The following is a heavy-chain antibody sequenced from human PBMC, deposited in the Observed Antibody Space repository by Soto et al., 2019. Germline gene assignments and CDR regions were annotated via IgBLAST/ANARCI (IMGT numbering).Heavy chain of an antibody. D-gene: IGHD1-7*01. V-gene: IGHV4-30-2*01. CDR3: ARGGLITGTTSH. Sequence: TLALTGAVSGGSISSGGYSWSWIRQPPGKGLEWIGYIYHSGSTYYNPSLKSRVTISVDRSKNQFSLKLSSVTAADTAVYYCARGGLITGTTSHWGQGTLVTVSS. J-gene: IGHJ4*02. CDR1: GGSISSGGYS. CDR2: IYHSGST.